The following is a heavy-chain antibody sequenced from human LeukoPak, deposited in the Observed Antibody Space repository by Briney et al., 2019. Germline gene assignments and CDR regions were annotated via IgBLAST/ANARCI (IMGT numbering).Heavy chain of an antibody. D-gene: IGHD1-26*01. CDR1: GGSTSSSGYY. J-gene: IGHJ5*02. Sequence: SETLSLTCTVSGGSTSSSGYYWGWIRQPPGKGLEWIASIYYSGSTYYNPSLKSRVTISVDTSKNQLSLKLSSLTAADTAVYYCARHEYSGSYYGLSWFDPWGQGTLVTVSS. CDR3: ARHEYSGSYYGLSWFDP. CDR2: IYYSGST. V-gene: IGHV4-39*01.